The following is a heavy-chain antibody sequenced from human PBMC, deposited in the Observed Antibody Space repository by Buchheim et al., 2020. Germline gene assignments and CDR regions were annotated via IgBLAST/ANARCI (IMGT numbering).Heavy chain of an antibody. V-gene: IGHV4-59*01. CDR1: GGSISSYY. CDR2: IYYSGST. Sequence: QVQLQESGPGLVKPSETLSLTCTVSGGSISSYYWSWIRQPPGKGLEWIGYIYYSGSTNYNPSLKSRVTISVDTSKNKFSLKLSSVTAADTAVYYCARSRSLYSSSSWYYYGMDVWGQGTT. J-gene: IGHJ6*02. D-gene: IGHD6-6*01. CDR3: ARSRSLYSSSSWYYYGMDV.